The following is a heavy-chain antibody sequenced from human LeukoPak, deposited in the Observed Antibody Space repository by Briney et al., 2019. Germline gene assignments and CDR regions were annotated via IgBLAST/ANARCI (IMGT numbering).Heavy chain of an antibody. Sequence: SETLSLTCTVSGGSISSSSYYWGWIRQPPGKGLEWIGSIYYSGSTYYNPSLKSRVTISVDTSKNQFSLKLSSVTAADTAVYYCARAGLGHIVSRDDAFDIWGQGTLVTVSS. CDR2: IYYSGST. CDR1: GGSISSSSYY. V-gene: IGHV4-39*07. CDR3: ARAGLGHIVSRDDAFDI. J-gene: IGHJ3*02. D-gene: IGHD2-21*01.